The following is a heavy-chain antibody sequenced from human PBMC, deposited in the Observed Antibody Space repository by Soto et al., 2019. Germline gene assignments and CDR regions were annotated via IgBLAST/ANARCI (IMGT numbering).Heavy chain of an antibody. D-gene: IGHD5-18*01. Sequence: QVQLVESGGGVVQPGRSLRLSCAASGFTFSSYGMHWVRQAPGKGLEWVAVISYDGSNKYYADSVKGRFTISRDNSKNTLYLQMNSLRAEDTAVYYCAKDKDTAMAPPYGYFDLWGRGTLVTVSS. CDR3: AKDKDTAMAPPYGYFDL. CDR2: ISYDGSNK. J-gene: IGHJ2*01. CDR1: GFTFSSYG. V-gene: IGHV3-30*18.